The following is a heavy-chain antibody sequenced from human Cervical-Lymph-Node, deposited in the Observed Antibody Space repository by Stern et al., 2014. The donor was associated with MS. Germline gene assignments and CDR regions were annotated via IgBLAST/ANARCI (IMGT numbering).Heavy chain of an antibody. D-gene: IGHD4-17*01. V-gene: IGHV2-5*09. J-gene: IGHJ6*02. CDR3: AHTTVTSDEGYGLDV. CDR2: IYWDDDE. CDR1: GFSLSTSGEG. Sequence: QVTLRDSGPALVKPTQTLTLTCTFSGFSLSTSGEGVAWLRQPPGNTLEWLAVIYWDDDERYGPSLKSRLTITRDTSKNKGLLTMADMHPVDTATDYCAHTTVTSDEGYGLDVWGQGTAVTVSS.